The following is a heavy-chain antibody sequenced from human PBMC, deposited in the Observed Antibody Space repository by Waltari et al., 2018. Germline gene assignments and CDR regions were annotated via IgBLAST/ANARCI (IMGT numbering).Heavy chain of an antibody. D-gene: IGHD3-22*01. CDR3: ARGPVFKYYYHAFDI. CDR2: IYESGST. Sequence: PGLVKQWIGSIYESGSTYHNPSLKIRVTISIDTSKNQFSLKLNSVTAADTAMYYCARGPVFKYYYHAFDIWGQGTMVTVSS. V-gene: IGHV4-38-2*02. J-gene: IGHJ3*02.